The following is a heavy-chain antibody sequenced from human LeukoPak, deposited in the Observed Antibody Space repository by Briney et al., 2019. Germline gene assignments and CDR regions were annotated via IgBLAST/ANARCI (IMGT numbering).Heavy chain of an antibody. CDR2: IYYSGST. V-gene: IGHV4-39*07. CDR1: GGSISSSSYY. CDR3: ARGDDYYDGSGYDFDY. J-gene: IGHJ4*02. D-gene: IGHD3-22*01. Sequence: SETLSLTCTVSGGSISSSSYYWGWIRQPPGKGLEWIGSIYYSGSTYYNPSLKSRVIISVDTSQNQFSLKLSSVTAVDTAVYYCARGDDYYDGSGYDFDYWGQGILVTVSS.